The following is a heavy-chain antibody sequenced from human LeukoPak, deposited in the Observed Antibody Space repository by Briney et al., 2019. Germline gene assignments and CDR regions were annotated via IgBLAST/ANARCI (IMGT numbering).Heavy chain of an antibody. CDR1: GFTFSSYA. CDR2: ISSNGGST. CDR3: VKASRPYGSKRYYFDY. V-gene: IGHV3-64D*06. Sequence: SGGSLRLSCSASGFTFSSYAMHWVRQAPGKGLEYVSAISSNGGSTYYADSVKGRFTISRDNSKNTLYLQMSSLRAEDTAVYYCVKASRPYGSKRYYFDYWGQGTLVTVSS. D-gene: IGHD3-10*01. J-gene: IGHJ4*02.